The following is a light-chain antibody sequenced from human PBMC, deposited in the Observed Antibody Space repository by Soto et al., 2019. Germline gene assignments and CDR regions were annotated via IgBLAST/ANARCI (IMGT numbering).Light chain of an antibody. V-gene: IGKV2-28*01. Sequence: ILVTQSAPSLPLPPLEPSSSSLSSCQSLLHSNGYNYLDWYLQKPGQSPQLLIYLGSNRSSGVPDRFSGSGSGTDFTLKISRVEAEDVGVYYCMQALQTPFGGGTKVDIK. CDR2: LGS. CDR1: QSLLHSNGYNY. CDR3: MQALQTP. J-gene: IGKJ4*01.